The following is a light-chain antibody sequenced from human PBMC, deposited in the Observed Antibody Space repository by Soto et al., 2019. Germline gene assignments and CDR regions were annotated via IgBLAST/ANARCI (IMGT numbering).Light chain of an antibody. J-gene: IGKJ1*01. CDR2: GAS. CDR3: QRYGTSLTWT. V-gene: IGKV3-20*01. CDR1: QSISSGY. Sequence: EIVLTQSPGTLSLSPGERATLSCRASQSISSGYLAWYQQKPGQAPRLFIYGASSRATGIPDRFSGSGSETDFTLTISRLEPEDFVVYYCQRYGTSLTWTFGQGTKVEIK.